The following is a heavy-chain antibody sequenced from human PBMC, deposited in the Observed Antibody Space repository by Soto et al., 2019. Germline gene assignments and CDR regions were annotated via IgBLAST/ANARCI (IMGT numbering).Heavy chain of an antibody. Sequence: SETLSLTCTVSGGSISSNYWTWIRQPPGKGLEWIGYVYNSGSTNYNPSLKSRVTISEDTSKSQFSLKVNSMTAADTAVYYCATYRKFFQIWGQGTKVTVSS. V-gene: IGHV4-59*01. J-gene: IGHJ3*02. CDR2: VYNSGST. CDR3: ATYRKFFQI. CDR1: GGSISSNY.